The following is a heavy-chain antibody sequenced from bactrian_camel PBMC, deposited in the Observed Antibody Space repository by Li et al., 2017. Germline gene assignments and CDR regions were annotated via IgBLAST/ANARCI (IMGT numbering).Heavy chain of an antibody. CDR1: GWTYSSYC. V-gene: IGHV3S53*01. CDR2: VGSDGST. D-gene: IGHD2*01. Sequence: VQLVESGGGSVQAGGSTRLSCAISGWTYSSYCMGWFRQAPGKEREVVALVGSDGSTTYAESVKGRFTISQDNAKKTVWLQMNSLKPEDTANYYCKTRQYTGSLWCRRADYWGQGTQVTVS. J-gene: IGHJ4*01. CDR3: KTRQYTGSLWCRRADY.